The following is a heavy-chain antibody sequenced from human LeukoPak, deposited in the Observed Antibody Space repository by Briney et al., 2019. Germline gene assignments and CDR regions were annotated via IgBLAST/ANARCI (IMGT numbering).Heavy chain of an antibody. J-gene: IGHJ3*02. CDR3: APRVPSGYYRDDAFDI. Sequence: PWASVKVSCKVSGYTLTELPMHWVRQAPGKGLEWMGGFDPEDGETIYAQKFQGRVTMTEDTSTDTAYMELSSLRSEDTAVYYCAPRVPSGYYRDDAFDIWGQGTMVTVSS. V-gene: IGHV1-24*01. CDR1: GYTLTELP. CDR2: FDPEDGET. D-gene: IGHD3-22*01.